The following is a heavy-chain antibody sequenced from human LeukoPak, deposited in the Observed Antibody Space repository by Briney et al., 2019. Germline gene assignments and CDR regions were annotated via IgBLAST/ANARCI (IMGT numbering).Heavy chain of an antibody. J-gene: IGHJ6*02. D-gene: IGHD6-19*01. CDR1: GFTFSSYS. V-gene: IGHV3-21*01. CDR2: ISSSSSYI. Sequence: GGSLRLSCAASGFTFSSYSMNWVRQAPGKGLEWVSSISSSSSYIYYADSVKGRFTISRDNAKNSLYLQMNSLRAEDTAMYYCARDSRIAVAGTATYYYYGMDVWGQGTTVTVSS. CDR3: ARDSRIAVAGTATYYYYGMDV.